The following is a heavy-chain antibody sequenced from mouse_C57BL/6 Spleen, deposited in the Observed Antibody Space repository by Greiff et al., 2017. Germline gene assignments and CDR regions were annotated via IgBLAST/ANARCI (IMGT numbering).Heavy chain of an antibody. Sequence: QVQLQQPGAELVKPGASVKLSCKASGYTFTSYWMHWVKQRPGQGLEWIGMIHPNSGSTNYNEKFKSKATLTVDKSSSTAYMQLSSLTSEDSAVYYCARAPVVARDAMDCWGQGTSVTVSS. V-gene: IGHV1-64*01. J-gene: IGHJ4*01. D-gene: IGHD1-1*01. CDR3: ARAPVVARDAMDC. CDR1: GYTFTSYW. CDR2: IHPNSGST.